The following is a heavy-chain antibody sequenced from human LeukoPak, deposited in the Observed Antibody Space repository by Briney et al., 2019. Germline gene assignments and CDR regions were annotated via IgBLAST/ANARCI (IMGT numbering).Heavy chain of an antibody. CDR1: GFTFSSYW. CDR2: IKQDGSEK. D-gene: IGHD3-3*01. V-gene: IGHV3-7*01. Sequence: PGGSLRLSCAASGFTFSSYWMSWVRQAPGKGLEWVANIKQDGSEKYYVDSVKGRFTISRDNAKNSLYLQMNSLRAEDTAVYYCARGSGVNYDFWSGPDYWGQGTLVTVSS. CDR3: ARGSGVNYDFWSGPDY. J-gene: IGHJ4*02.